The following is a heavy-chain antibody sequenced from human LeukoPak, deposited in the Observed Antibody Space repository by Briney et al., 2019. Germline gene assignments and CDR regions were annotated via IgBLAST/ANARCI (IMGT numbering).Heavy chain of an antibody. CDR1: GFTFSTYA. J-gene: IGHJ4*02. V-gene: IGHV3-21*01. D-gene: IGHD3-22*01. CDR3: AREYYDSSGYPTFDY. Sequence: GGSLRLSCAASGFTFSTYAMNWVRQAPGKGLEWVSSITSSSSFTHYADSVKGRFTISRDNAKNSLYLQMNSLRAEDTAAYYCAREYYDSSGYPTFDYWGQGTLVTVSS. CDR2: ITSSSSFT.